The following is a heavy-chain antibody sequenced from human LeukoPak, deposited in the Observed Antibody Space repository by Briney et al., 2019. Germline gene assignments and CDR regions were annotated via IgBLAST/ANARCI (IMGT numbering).Heavy chain of an antibody. J-gene: IGHJ4*02. Sequence: PGGSLRLSCAASGFTFSDYYMSWIRQAPGKGLEWVSYISSSGSTIYHADSVKGRFTISRDNAKNSLYLQMNSLRAEDTAVYYCAGEELAVAAPIDYWGQGTLVTVSS. CDR2: ISSSGSTI. CDR1: GFTFSDYY. CDR3: AGEELAVAAPIDY. D-gene: IGHD6-19*01. V-gene: IGHV3-11*04.